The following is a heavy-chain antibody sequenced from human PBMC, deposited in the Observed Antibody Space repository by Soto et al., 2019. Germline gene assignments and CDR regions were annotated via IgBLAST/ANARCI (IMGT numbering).Heavy chain of an antibody. CDR3: ARLESAFDI. Sequence: SETLSLTCTVSGGSISSGGYYWSWIRQHPGKGLEWIGNTFYSGGTYYNPSLKSRVTISVDTSKNQFSLLLSSVTAADTAVYYCARLESAFDIWGQGTMVTVSS. D-gene: IGHD1-1*01. CDR2: TFYSGGT. J-gene: IGHJ3*02. CDR1: GGSISSGGYY. V-gene: IGHV4-39*01.